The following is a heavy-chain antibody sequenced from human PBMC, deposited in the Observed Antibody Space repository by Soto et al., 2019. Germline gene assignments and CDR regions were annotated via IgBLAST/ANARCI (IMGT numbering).Heavy chain of an antibody. CDR3: ARGYSYGFCAFDI. CDR2: IYYSGST. V-gene: IGHV4-59*01. D-gene: IGHD5-18*01. Sequence: QQQQGPGLVKPSETLSLTCTVSGGSISSYYWSWIRQPPGKGLEWIGYIYYSGSTNYNPSLKSRVTISVDTSKNQFSLKLSSVTAADTAVYYCARGYSYGFCAFDIWGQGTMVTVSS. CDR1: GGSISSYY. J-gene: IGHJ3*02.